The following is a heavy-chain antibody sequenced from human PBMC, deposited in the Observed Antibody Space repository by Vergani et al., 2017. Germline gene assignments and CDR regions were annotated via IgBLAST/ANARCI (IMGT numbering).Heavy chain of an antibody. CDR3: AKDWVYCSSTSCYKDYYYYMDV. D-gene: IGHD2-2*02. CDR1: GYTFTGYY. Sequence: QVQLVQSGAEVKKPGASVKVSCKASGYTFTGYYMHWVRQAPGQGLEWMGWINPNSGGTNYAQKFQGRVTISRDNSKNTLYLQMNSLRAEDTAVYYCAKDWVYCSSTSCYKDYYYYMDVWGKGTTVTVSS. V-gene: IGHV1-2*02. CDR2: INPNSGGT. J-gene: IGHJ6*03.